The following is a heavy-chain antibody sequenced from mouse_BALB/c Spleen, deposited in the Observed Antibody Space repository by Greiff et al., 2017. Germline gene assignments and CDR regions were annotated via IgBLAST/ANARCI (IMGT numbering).Heavy chain of an antibody. Sequence: QVQLQQSGAELVKPGASVKLSCKASGYTFTSYWMHWVKQRPGQGLEWIGEINPSNGRTNYNEKFKSKATLTVDKSSSTAYMQLSSLTSEDSAVYYCARDDYYGSSSYAMDYWGQGTSVTVSS. D-gene: IGHD1-1*01. CDR2: INPSNGRT. V-gene: IGHV1S81*02. CDR1: GYTFTSYW. CDR3: ARDDYYGSSSYAMDY. J-gene: IGHJ4*01.